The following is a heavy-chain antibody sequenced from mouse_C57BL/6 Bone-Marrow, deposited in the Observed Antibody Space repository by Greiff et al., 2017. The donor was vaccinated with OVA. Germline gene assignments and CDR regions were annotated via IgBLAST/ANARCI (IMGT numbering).Heavy chain of an antibody. CDR2: IDPENGDT. CDR3: TTLTGTWFAY. Sequence: VQLQQSGAELVRPGASVKLSCTASGFNIKDDYMHWVKQRPEQGLEWIGWIDPENGDTEYASKFQGKATITADTSSNTAYLQLSSLTSEDTAVYYCTTLTGTWFAYWGQGTLVTVSA. D-gene: IGHD4-1*01. V-gene: IGHV14-4*01. J-gene: IGHJ3*01. CDR1: GFNIKDDY.